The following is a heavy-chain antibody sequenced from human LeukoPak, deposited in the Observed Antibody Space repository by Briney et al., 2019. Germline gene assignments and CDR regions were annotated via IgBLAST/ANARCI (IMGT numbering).Heavy chain of an antibody. CDR3: ARIRGYDLYYFDY. Sequence: GASVKVSCKASGYTFTGYYMHWVRQTPGQGLEWMGWISAYNGNTNYAQKLQGRVTMTTDTSTSTAYMELRSLRSDDTAVYYCARIRGYDLYYFDYWGQGTLVTVSS. CDR2: ISAYNGNT. D-gene: IGHD5-12*01. V-gene: IGHV1-18*04. J-gene: IGHJ4*02. CDR1: GYTFTGYY.